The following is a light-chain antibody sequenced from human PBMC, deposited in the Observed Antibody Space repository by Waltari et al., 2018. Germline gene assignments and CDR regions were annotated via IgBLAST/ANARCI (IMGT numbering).Light chain of an antibody. V-gene: IGKV1-9*01. Sequence: QLTQSPASLSASVGDTVTISCRASQGIASFLTWYQQKPGGAPKLLIYAASTLESGVRSRFSGTRSGTDFTLTISSLQPEDFATYYCQQHTTYPLTFGQGTRLDIK. CDR3: QQHTTYPLT. J-gene: IGKJ5*01. CDR2: AAS. CDR1: QGIASF.